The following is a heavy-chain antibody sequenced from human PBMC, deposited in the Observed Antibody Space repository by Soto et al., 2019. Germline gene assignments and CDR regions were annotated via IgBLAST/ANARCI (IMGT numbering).Heavy chain of an antibody. CDR3: ARARGNFDYYYHYMDV. J-gene: IGHJ6*03. Sequence: GGSLRLSCAASGFTFSSYWMHWVRQAPGKGLVWVSRINSDGSSTSYADSVKGRFTISRDNAKNTLYLQMNSLRAEDTAVYYCARARGNFDYYYHYMDVWRKGTTDPVS. CDR1: GFTFSSYW. CDR2: INSDGSST. V-gene: IGHV3-74*01. D-gene: IGHD1-7*01.